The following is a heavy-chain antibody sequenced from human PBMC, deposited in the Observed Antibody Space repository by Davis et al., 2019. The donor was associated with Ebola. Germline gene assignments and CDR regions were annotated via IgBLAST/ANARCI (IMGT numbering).Heavy chain of an antibody. J-gene: IGHJ6*02. CDR3: ARQGYSSSWGNYYYYGMDV. CDR2: IYPGDSDT. V-gene: IGHV5-51*01. CDR1: GYSFTSYW. D-gene: IGHD6-13*01. Sequence: KVSCKGSGYSFTSYWIGWVRQMPGKGLEWMGIIYPGDSDTRYSPSFQGQVTISADKSISTAYLQWSSLKASDTAMYYCARQGYSSSWGNYYYYGMDVWGQGTTVTVSS.